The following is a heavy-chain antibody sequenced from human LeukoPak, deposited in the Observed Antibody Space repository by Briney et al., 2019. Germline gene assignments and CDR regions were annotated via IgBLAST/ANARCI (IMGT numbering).Heavy chain of an antibody. CDR1: GFSLRTSGIR. Sequence: SGPTLVNPTHTLTLTCTFSGFSLRTSGIRVSWIRQPTGKALECLARIDWDDDIFYRTSLKTRLTISKDTSKNQVVLIMTNMDPVDTATYYCARTYSTTSYFFDYWGQGTLVTVSS. CDR3: ARTYSTTSYFFDY. V-gene: IGHV2-70*04. J-gene: IGHJ4*02. D-gene: IGHD2-2*01. CDR2: IDWDDDI.